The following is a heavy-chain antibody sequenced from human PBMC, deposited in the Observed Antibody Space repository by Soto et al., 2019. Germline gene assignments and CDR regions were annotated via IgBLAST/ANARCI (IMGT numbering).Heavy chain of an antibody. CDR1: GVSVNNDNYY. CDR2: IYYTGST. D-gene: IGHD6-6*01. CDR3: AREYSNSPEAFDF. Sequence: SETLSLTCTVSGVSVNNDNYYWSWIRQPPGKGLEWIGYIYYTGSTTYNPSLKSRVTISLYTSRNHFSLSLSSVTAADTAVFYCAREYSNSPEAFDFWGRGTLVTVSS. V-gene: IGHV4-61*03. J-gene: IGHJ4*02.